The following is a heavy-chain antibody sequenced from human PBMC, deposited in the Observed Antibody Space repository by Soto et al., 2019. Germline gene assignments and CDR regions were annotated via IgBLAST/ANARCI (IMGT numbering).Heavy chain of an antibody. J-gene: IGHJ6*02. V-gene: IGHV4-34*01. CDR2: INHSGST. D-gene: IGHD1-7*01. Sequence: PSETLSLTCTVYGGSFSGYYWSWIRQPPGKGLEWIGEINHSGSTNYNPSLKSRVTISVDTSKNQFSLKLSSVTAADTAVYYCARGSEELELSLYSYYYYGMDVWGQGTTVTVSS. CDR3: ARGSEELELSLYSYYYYGMDV. CDR1: GGSFSGYY.